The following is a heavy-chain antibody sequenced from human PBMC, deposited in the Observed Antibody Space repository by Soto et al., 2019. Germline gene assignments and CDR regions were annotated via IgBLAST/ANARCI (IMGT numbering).Heavy chain of an antibody. V-gene: IGHV4-34*01. CDR2: INHSGST. D-gene: IGHD3-16*02. Sequence: SETLSLTCAVYGGSFSGYYWSWIRQPPGKGLEWIGEINHSGSTNYNPSLKSRVTISVDTSKNQFSLKLSSVTAADTAVYYCARGSMITFGGVIVIPFDYWGQGTLVTVSS. CDR1: GGSFSGYY. J-gene: IGHJ4*02. CDR3: ARGSMITFGGVIVIPFDY.